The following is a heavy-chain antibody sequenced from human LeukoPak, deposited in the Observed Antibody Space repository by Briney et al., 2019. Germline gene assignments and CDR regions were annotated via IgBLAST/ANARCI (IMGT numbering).Heavy chain of an antibody. Sequence: GGSLRLSCAASAFTFSRSAMSWVRQAPGKGLEWVSSISSSSSYIYYADSVKGRFTISRDNAKNSLYLQMNSLRAEDTAVYYCARDKYCSGGSCNDAFDIWGQGTMVTVSS. V-gene: IGHV3-21*01. CDR2: ISSSSSYI. D-gene: IGHD2-15*01. CDR1: AFTFSRSA. J-gene: IGHJ3*02. CDR3: ARDKYCSGGSCNDAFDI.